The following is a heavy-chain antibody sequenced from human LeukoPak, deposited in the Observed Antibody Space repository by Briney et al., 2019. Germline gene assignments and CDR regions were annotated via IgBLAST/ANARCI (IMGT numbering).Heavy chain of an antibody. CDR3: AREQDNWDLDS. CDR2: MNPNSGHT. J-gene: IGHJ4*02. Sequence: GASVKVSCKASAYTFISYDINWVRQATGQGPEWMGWMNPNSGHTGYAQKFQGRVTMTRDTSINTAYMELSSLTSEDTAVYYCAREQDNWDLDSWGQGTLVTVSS. D-gene: IGHD1-20*01. CDR1: AYTFISYD. V-gene: IGHV1-8*01.